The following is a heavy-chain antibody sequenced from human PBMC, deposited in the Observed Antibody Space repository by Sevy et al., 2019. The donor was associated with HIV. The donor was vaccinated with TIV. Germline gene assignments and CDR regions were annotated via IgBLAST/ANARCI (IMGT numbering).Heavy chain of an antibody. Sequence: GGSLRLSCAASGFTFSSYGMHWVRQAPGKGLERVAVIWYDGSNKYYADSVKGRFIISRANSKNTLYLQMNSLRVEDTAVYYCGKPPYSGSWYSLDYWGQGTLVTVSS. J-gene: IGHJ4*02. CDR1: GFTFSSYG. CDR2: IWYDGSNK. D-gene: IGHD6-13*01. V-gene: IGHV3-33*06. CDR3: GKPPYSGSWYSLDY.